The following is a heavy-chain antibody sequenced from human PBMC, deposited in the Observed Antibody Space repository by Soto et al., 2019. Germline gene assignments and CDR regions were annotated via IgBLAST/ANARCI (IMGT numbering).Heavy chain of an antibody. D-gene: IGHD6-13*01. Sequence: SLRLSCAASGFTFDDYAMHWVRQVPGKGLEWVSGINWNSGSIGYGDSVKGRFAISRDNAKNSLHLQMNSMSAEDTAFYYCVKDESINWYSGHFRHWGQGTLVTVSS. J-gene: IGHJ1*01. CDR3: VKDESINWYSGHFRH. V-gene: IGHV3-9*01. CDR2: INWNSGSI. CDR1: GFTFDDYA.